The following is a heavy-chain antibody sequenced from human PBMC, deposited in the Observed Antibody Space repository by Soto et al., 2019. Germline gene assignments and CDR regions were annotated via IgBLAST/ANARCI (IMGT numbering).Heavy chain of an antibody. V-gene: IGHV5-10-1*03. CDR1: GYSFTSYW. CDR3: ARLKTRTSIAAAGTGPLNY. J-gene: IGHJ4*02. CDR2: IDPSDSYT. D-gene: IGHD6-13*01. Sequence: EVQLVQSGAEVKKPGESLRISCKGSGYSFTSYWISWVRQMPGKGLEWMGRIDPSDSYTNYSPSFQGHVTISADKSISTAYLQWSSLKASDTAMYYCARLKTRTSIAAAGTGPLNYWGQGTLVTVSS.